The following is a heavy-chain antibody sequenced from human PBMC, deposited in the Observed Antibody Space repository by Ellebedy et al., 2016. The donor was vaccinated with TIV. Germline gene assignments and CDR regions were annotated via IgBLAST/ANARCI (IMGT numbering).Heavy chain of an antibody. D-gene: IGHD4-11*01. CDR2: IYHRGST. J-gene: IGHJ3*02. CDR3: ARGSCWNDDGNYLLDRAVFDI. CDR1: GAPTNNNS. Sequence: MPSETLSLTCNVSGAPTNNNSWSWSRQPPGKGLQWISYIYHRGSTRHHPSLKIRVSISVDTSKNQLSLRLSYVTAADTAVYYCARGSCWNDDGNYLLDRAVFDIWGQGTVVTVSS. V-gene: IGHV4-59*01.